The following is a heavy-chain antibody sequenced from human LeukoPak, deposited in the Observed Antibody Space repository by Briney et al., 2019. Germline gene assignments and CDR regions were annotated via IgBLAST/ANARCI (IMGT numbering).Heavy chain of an antibody. CDR3: ARYGDGSMDV. CDR2: IYYSGCA. J-gene: IGHJ6*02. Sequence: KPSETLSLTCTVSGRSISRYYWSWIRQPPGKGLGWIGYIYYSGCANYHPSLKSRVTISADTSKNQFSRTLNSVTAAGTAVYYCARYGDGSMDVWGQGTTVTVSS. V-gene: IGHV4-59*01. CDR1: GRSISRYY. D-gene: IGHD4-17*01.